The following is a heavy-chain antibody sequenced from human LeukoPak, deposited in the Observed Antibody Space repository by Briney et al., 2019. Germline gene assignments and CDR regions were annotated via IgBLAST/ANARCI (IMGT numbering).Heavy chain of an antibody. D-gene: IGHD3-10*01. Sequence: WASVKVSCKASGYTFTGYYMHWVRQAPGQGLEWMGIINPSGGSTSYAQKFQGRVTMTRDTSTSTVYMELSSLRSEDTAVYYCAGDDATNYYGSGPQKYMDVWGKGTTVTISS. CDR1: GYTFTGYY. J-gene: IGHJ6*03. CDR3: AGDDATNYYGSGPQKYMDV. V-gene: IGHV1-46*01. CDR2: INPSGGST.